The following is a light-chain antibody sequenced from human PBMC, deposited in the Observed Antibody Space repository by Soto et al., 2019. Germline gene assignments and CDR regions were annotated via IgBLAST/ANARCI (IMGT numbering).Light chain of an antibody. V-gene: IGLV1-44*01. J-gene: IGLJ2*01. CDR2: TNN. CDR1: SSNVETNT. CDR3: AAWDDSLNGVV. Sequence: QPVLTQPPSASGTPGQTVTISCSGSSSNVETNTVNWYQHLPGTAPKLLIHTNNQRPSGVPDRFSGSRSGTSASLAISGLQSEDEAEYYCAAWDDSLNGVVFGGGTKLTVL.